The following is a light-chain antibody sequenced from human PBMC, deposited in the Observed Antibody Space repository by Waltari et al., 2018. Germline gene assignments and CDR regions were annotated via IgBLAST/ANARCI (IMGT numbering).Light chain of an antibody. CDR2: AVT. J-gene: IGLJ2*01. CDR1: SGDIGAYNS. Sequence: QSALTQPPSMSGSPGQSLTISCTGTSGDIGAYNSVSWYQQSPGTAPKRIIYAVTNRPSGVPDRFSASKSGNPASLTISGLQAEDEADYYCSSGTIDSTLVFGTGTKLTVL. CDR3: SSGTIDSTLV. V-gene: IGLV2-18*02.